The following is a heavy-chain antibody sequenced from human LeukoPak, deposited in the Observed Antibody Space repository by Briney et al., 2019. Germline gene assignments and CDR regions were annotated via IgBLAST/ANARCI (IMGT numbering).Heavy chain of an antibody. V-gene: IGHV4-59*01. D-gene: IGHD5-18*01. Sequence: SETLSLTCTVSGGSIRSYYWSWIRQPPGKGLEWIGYIYYSGSTNYNPSLKSRVTISVDTSKNQFSLKLSSVTAADTAVYYCARGRLIQLFDYWGQGTLVTVSS. CDR3: ARGRLIQLFDY. J-gene: IGHJ4*02. CDR2: IYYSGST. CDR1: GGSIRSYY.